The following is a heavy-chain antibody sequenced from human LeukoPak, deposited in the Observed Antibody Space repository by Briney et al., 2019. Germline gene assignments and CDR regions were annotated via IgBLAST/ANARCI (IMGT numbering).Heavy chain of an antibody. Sequence: SETLSLTCAVCGGSFSGYYWSWIRQPPGKGLEWIGEINHSGSTNYNPSLKSRVTISVDTSKNQFSLKLSSVTAADTAVYYCARGELLPFDYWGQGTLVTVSS. CDR3: ARGELLPFDY. CDR1: GGSFSGYY. J-gene: IGHJ4*02. V-gene: IGHV4-34*01. D-gene: IGHD1-26*01. CDR2: INHSGST.